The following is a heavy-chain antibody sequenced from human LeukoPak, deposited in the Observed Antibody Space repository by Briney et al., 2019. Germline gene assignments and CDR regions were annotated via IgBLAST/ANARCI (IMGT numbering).Heavy chain of an antibody. CDR1: GGSISSSSDY. D-gene: IGHD4/OR15-4a*01. CDR3: ARVLSSWFDP. CDR2: IYYSGST. J-gene: IGHJ5*02. V-gene: IGHV4-39*01. Sequence: ASETLSLTCTVSGGSISSSSDYWGWIRQPPGKGLEWIGSIYYSGSTYYNPSLKSRVTISADTSKNQFSLKLSSVTAADTAVYYCARVLSSWFDPWGQGTLVTVSS.